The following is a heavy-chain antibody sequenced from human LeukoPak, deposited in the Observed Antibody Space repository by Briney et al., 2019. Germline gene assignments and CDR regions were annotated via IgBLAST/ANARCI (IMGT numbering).Heavy chain of an antibody. CDR3: ARPRTYYDFWRGYPPFDY. CDR1: GCTFINYT. Sequence: SVKVSCTASGCTFINYTISWVRQAPGQGLELMGGNITNYGTTNYAQKYQGRVTITADESTTTVYMELSSLRSEDTAVYYCARPRTYYDFWRGYPPFDYWGQGTLVTVSS. D-gene: IGHD3-3*01. J-gene: IGHJ4*02. V-gene: IGHV1-69*13. CDR2: NITNYGTT.